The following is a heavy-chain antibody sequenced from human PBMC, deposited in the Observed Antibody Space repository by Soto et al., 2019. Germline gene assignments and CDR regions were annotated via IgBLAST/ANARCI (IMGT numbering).Heavy chain of an antibody. D-gene: IGHD3-22*01. CDR1: GYSFTSYW. Sequence: PGESLKISCKGSGYSFTSYWIGWVRQMPGKGLEWMGIIYPGDSDTRYSPSFQGQVTISADKSISTAYLQWSSLKASATAIYYCARHMDYYDSSGYRDYYYYGMDVWGQGTTVTVSS. CDR3: ARHMDYYDSSGYRDYYYYGMDV. CDR2: IYPGDSDT. V-gene: IGHV5-51*01. J-gene: IGHJ6*02.